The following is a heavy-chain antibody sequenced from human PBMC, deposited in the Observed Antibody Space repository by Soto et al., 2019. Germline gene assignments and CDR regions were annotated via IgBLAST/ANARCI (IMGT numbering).Heavy chain of an antibody. CDR2: ITYIGGAT. Sequence: EAQLLESGGGCVQPGGSLRRSGAASGFTFSRYAMAWVRQAPGKGLEWVSGITYIGGATFYADSVKGRFTISTDNVRHTLYRQMNRLRVEDTAVYYCAKVSSPYGDYVPSSGLDDFWGQGTLVTVSS. CDR1: GFTFSRYA. D-gene: IGHD4-17*01. V-gene: IGHV3-23*01. J-gene: IGHJ4*02. CDR3: AKVSSPYGDYVPSSGLDDF.